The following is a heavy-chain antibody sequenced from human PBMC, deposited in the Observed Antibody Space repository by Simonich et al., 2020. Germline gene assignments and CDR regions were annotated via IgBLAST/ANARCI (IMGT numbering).Heavy chain of an antibody. J-gene: IGHJ6*03. CDR3: ARGALTGDYYYMDV. CDR2: INPNSGGT. D-gene: IGHD7-27*01. Sequence: QVQLVQSGAEVKKPGASVKVSCKASGYTFTGYFVHWLGQAPGQGLEWMGWINPNSGGTNCAQNFQGRVTMTRDTSISTAYMELSRLRSDDTAVYYWARGALTGDYYYMDVWGKGTTVTVSS. V-gene: IGHV1-2*02. CDR1: GYTFTGYF.